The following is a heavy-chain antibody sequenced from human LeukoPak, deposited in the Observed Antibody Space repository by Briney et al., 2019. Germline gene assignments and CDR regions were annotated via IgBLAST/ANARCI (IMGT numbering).Heavy chain of an antibody. J-gene: IGHJ4*02. D-gene: IGHD2-15*01. V-gene: IGHV3-23*01. Sequence: GGSLRLSYAASGFTFSSYAMSWVRQAPGKGLQWVSVISAGGDFAYYADSVKGRFTISRDNSKNTLYLQMNSLRAEDTAVYYCAKYQCSGATCYPKEFDYWGQGTLVTVSS. CDR2: ISAGGDFA. CDR3: AKYQCSGATCYPKEFDY. CDR1: GFTFSSYA.